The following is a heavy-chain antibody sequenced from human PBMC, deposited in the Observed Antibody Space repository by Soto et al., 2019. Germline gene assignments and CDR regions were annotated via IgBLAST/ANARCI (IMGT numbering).Heavy chain of an antibody. CDR2: ISGSGGIT. Sequence: SGGSLRLSCAASGFTFSSYAMSWARQAPGKGLEWVSAISGSGGITYYADSVKGRSTISRDNSKNTLYLQMNSLRAEDTAVYYCAKVAVTGYYNYYFDYWGQGTLVTVSS. D-gene: IGHD3-9*01. CDR3: AKVAVTGYYNYYFDY. V-gene: IGHV3-23*01. CDR1: GFTFSSYA. J-gene: IGHJ4*02.